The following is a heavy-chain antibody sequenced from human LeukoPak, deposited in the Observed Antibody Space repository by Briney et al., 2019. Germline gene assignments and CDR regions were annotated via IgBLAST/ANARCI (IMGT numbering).Heavy chain of an antibody. CDR3: AVSRWYLSTSGSFDY. CDR1: GFTFSGYA. D-gene: IGHD6-19*01. J-gene: IGHJ4*02. V-gene: IGHV3-23*01. CDR2: IRGSGGST. Sequence: GGSLRLSCAASGFTFSGYAMSWGRQAPGKGLGWVSTIRGSGGSTYYADSVNGRFTISRDNSKNTLYLQLNSLRAEDTAVYYCAVSRWYLSTSGSFDYWGQGTLVTVSS.